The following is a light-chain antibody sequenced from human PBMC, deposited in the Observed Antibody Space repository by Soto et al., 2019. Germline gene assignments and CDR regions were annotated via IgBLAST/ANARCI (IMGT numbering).Light chain of an antibody. CDR3: PVLACFPSP. CDR2: AAS. CDR1: QGISNF. J-gene: IGKJ4*01. V-gene: IGKV1-9*01. Sequence: IEVTQTKSSLSASVGNRVTITCRASQGISNFLAWYQQKPGKAPKLLIYAASTLRSGVPSRFSGSGSGTDFTLTISSLQPEDVARYKRPVLACFPSPFGGGSKV.